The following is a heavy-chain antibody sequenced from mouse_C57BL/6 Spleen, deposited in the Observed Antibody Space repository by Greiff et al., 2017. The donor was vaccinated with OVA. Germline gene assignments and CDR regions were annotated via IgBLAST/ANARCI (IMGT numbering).Heavy chain of an antibody. CDR1: GYTFTDYE. CDR2: IDPETGGT. Sequence: QVQLQQSGAELVRPGASVTLSCKASGYTFTDYEMHWVKQTPVHGLEWIGAIDPETGGTAYNQKFKGKAILTADKSSSTAYMELRSLTSEDSAVYYCTREGTYYSIYFDYWGQGTTLTVSS. CDR3: TREGTYYSIYFDY. D-gene: IGHD2-5*01. J-gene: IGHJ2*01. V-gene: IGHV1-15*01.